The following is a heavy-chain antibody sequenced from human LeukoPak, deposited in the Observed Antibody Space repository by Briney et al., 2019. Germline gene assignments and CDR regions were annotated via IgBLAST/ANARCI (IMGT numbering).Heavy chain of an antibody. V-gene: IGHV3-43*02. Sequence: GGSLRLSCAASGFTFDDYAMHWVRQAPGKGLEWVSLISGDGGSTYYADSVKGRFTISRDNSKNSLYLQMNSLRTEDTALYYRAKASMARPFDYWGQGTLVTVSS. CDR3: AKASMARPFDY. J-gene: IGHJ4*02. CDR1: GFTFDDYA. CDR2: ISGDGGST. D-gene: IGHD1-1*01.